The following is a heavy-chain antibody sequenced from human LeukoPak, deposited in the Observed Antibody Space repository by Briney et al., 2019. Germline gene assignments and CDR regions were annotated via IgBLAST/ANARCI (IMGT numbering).Heavy chain of an antibody. V-gene: IGHV3-30*04. D-gene: IGHD6-13*01. CDR3: ARISTSSCYRPPDY. CDR2: ISYDGSNK. Sequence: GGSLRLSCAASGFTFSSYAMHWVRQAPGKGLEWVAVISYDGSNKYYADSVKGRFNISRDNAKNSLYLQMNSLRAEDTAVYYCARISTSSCYRPPDYWGQGTLVTVSS. CDR1: GFTFSSYA. J-gene: IGHJ4*02.